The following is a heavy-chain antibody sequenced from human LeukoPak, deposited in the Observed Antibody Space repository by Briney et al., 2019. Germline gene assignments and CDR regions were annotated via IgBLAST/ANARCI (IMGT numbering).Heavy chain of an antibody. D-gene: IGHD5-18*01. Sequence: GRSLILSCAASGFTFDDYGMHWVRQAPGKGLEWVSGISWNSGSIGYADSVKGRFTISRDNAKSTLYLQMNSLRPEDMALYYCTKASGYSSGSIDYWGQGTLVTVSS. CDR2: ISWNSGSI. V-gene: IGHV3-9*03. CDR3: TKASGYSSGSIDY. CDR1: GFTFDDYG. J-gene: IGHJ4*02.